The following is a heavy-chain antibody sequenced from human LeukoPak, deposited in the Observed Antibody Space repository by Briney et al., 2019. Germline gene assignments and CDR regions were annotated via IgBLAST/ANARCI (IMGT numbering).Heavy chain of an antibody. J-gene: IGHJ3*02. CDR2: ISGSGGST. CDR3: AKDYSSSWYHDAFDI. Sequence: GGSLRLSCAASGFTFSSYAMSWVRQVPGKGLEWVSAISGSGGSTYYADSVKGRFTISRDNSKNTLYLQMNSLRAEDTAVYYCAKDYSSSWYHDAFDIWGQGTMVTVSS. D-gene: IGHD6-13*01. CDR1: GFTFSSYA. V-gene: IGHV3-23*01.